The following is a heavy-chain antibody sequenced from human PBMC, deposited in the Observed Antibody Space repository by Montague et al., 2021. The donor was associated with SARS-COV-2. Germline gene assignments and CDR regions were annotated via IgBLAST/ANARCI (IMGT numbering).Heavy chain of an antibody. D-gene: IGHD4-17*01. J-gene: IGHJ5*02. Sequence: SETLSLTCTVSGDSTSCPNCYWGWIRQAPGKGLDWIGTIYNSGTTYYNPSLKSRLTISIDTSKNQFSLKLPSVTAADTAVYYCARHRNYGDHSLDNWFHPWGQGTLVTVSS. CDR2: IYNSGTT. V-gene: IGHV4-39*01. CDR3: ARHRNYGDHSLDNWFHP. CDR1: GDSTSCPNCY.